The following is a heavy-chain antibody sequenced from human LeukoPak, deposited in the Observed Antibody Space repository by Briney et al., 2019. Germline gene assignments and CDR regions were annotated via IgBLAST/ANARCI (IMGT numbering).Heavy chain of an antibody. Sequence: GGSLRLSCAASRFTFSSYAMSWVRQAPGKGLEWVSAISGGGGSTYYADSVKGRLTISRDNSKNTLYLQMERLTAEDAAVYFCARLPAAINGYFDPWGQGTLVTVSS. CDR2: ISGGGGST. CDR3: ARLPAAINGYFDP. J-gene: IGHJ5*02. CDR1: RFTFSSYA. D-gene: IGHD2-2*01. V-gene: IGHV3-23*01.